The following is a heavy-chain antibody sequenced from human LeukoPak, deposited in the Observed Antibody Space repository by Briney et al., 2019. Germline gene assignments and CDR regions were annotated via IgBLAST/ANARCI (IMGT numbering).Heavy chain of an antibody. Sequence: GESLKISCKGSGYSFTSYWIGWVRQMPGKGLEWMGIIYPGDSDTRYSPSLQGQVTISADKSISTAYLQWSSLKASDTAMYYCARWGIRFLEWLSPHYYYYYGMDVWGQGTTVTVSS. D-gene: IGHD3-3*01. J-gene: IGHJ6*02. V-gene: IGHV5-51*01. CDR3: ARWGIRFLEWLSPHYYYYYGMDV. CDR1: GYSFTSYW. CDR2: IYPGDSDT.